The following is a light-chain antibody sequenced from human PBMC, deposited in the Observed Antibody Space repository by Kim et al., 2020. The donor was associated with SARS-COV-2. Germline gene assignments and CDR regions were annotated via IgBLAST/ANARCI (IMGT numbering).Light chain of an antibody. CDR1: QSVSSY. CDR3: QQCSSWPLT. CDR2: DAS. V-gene: IGKV3-11*01. J-gene: IGKJ4*01. Sequence: EIVLTQSPATLSLSPGERATLSCRASQSVSSYLAWYQQKPGQAPRLLIYDASNRATGIPARFSGSGSGTDSTLTISSLEPEDFAVYYCQQCSSWPLTFGGGTKVDIK.